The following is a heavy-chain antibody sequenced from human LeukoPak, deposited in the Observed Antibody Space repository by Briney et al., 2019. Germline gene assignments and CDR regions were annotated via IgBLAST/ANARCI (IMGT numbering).Heavy chain of an antibody. D-gene: IGHD5-24*01. V-gene: IGHV3-21*01. CDR3: ARDPGEMATRLPLYYFDY. Sequence: GGSLRLSCAASGFTFSSYSMNWVRQAPGKGLEWVSSISSSSSYIYYADSVKGRFTISRDNAKNSLYLQMNSLRAEDTAVYYCARDPGEMATRLPLYYFDYWGQGTLVTVSS. CDR2: ISSSSSYI. J-gene: IGHJ4*02. CDR1: GFTFSSYS.